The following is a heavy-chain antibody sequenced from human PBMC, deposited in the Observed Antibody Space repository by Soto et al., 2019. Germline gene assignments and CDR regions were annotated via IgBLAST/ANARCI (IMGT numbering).Heavy chain of an antibody. CDR2: INPSGGST. CDR1: GYTFTSYY. V-gene: IGHV1-46*01. D-gene: IGHD2-15*01. CDR3: ARGYCSGGSCLIGGFDI. Sequence: QVQLVQSGAEVKKPGASVKVSCKASGYTFTSYYMHWVRQAPGQGLEWMGIINPSGGSTSYAQKFQGRVTMTTDTSTSTVYVELSSLGAEDTAVYYCARGYCSGGSCLIGGFDIWGQGTMVTVSS. J-gene: IGHJ3*02.